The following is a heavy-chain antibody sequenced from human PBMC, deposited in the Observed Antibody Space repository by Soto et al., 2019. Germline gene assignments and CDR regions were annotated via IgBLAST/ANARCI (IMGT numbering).Heavy chain of an antibody. D-gene: IGHD3-9*01. J-gene: IGHJ4*02. CDR3: ARSAPFDIYAITPVEL. CDR1: GYTFTTFG. CDR2: ISANNGNT. Sequence: QVRLVQSGPEVKKPGASVTVSCKASGYTFTTFGISWVRQAPGQGLEWVGWISANNGNTKYSQKFQGRVSLTTETSASTADMELRSLRSDDTAVYYCARSAPFDIYAITPVELWGQGTLVTVSS. V-gene: IGHV1-18*01.